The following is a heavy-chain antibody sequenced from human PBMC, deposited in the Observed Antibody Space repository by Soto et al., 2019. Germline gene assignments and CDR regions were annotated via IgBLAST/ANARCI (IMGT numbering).Heavy chain of an antibody. CDR3: AGLGHFDIQYYFDD. J-gene: IGHJ4*02. D-gene: IGHD3-9*01. Sequence: KPSETLSLTCTVSGGSISSGDYYWSWIRQPPGKGLEWIGYIYYSGSTYYNPSLKSRVTISVDTSKNQFSLKLSSVTAADTAVYYCAGLGHFDIQYYFDDWGQGTLVTVSS. CDR1: GGSISSGDYY. CDR2: IYYSGST. V-gene: IGHV4-30-4*01.